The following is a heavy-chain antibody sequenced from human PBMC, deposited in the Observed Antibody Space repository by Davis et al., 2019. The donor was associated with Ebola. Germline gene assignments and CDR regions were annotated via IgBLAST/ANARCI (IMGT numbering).Heavy chain of an antibody. Sequence: KVSCKGSGYSFTAYWIAWVRQMPGKGPEWMGIIYPADSDTRYSPSFQGQVTISADKSINTAYLQWNSLKTEDTAVYYCTTDRAVDRGYYYGMDVWGQGTTVTVSS. CDR1: GYSFTAYW. CDR2: IYPADSDT. V-gene: IGHV5-51*01. J-gene: IGHJ6*02. D-gene: IGHD5-12*01. CDR3: TTDRAVDRGYYYGMDV.